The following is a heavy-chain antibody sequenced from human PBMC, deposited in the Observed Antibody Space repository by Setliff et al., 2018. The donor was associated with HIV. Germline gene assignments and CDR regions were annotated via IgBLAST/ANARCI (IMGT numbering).Heavy chain of an antibody. CDR1: GGTFNSYT. J-gene: IGHJ4*02. CDR2: IIPLLETP. V-gene: IGHV1-69*06. CDR3: ARWAGSCSIGDCYNPFEY. D-gene: IGHD2-21*02. Sequence: SVKVSCKASGGTFNSYTFNWMRQAPGQRLEWMGRIIPLLETPNYAQKFQGRVTITADKSTDTVYMELHSLTSEDTAVYYCARWAGSCSIGDCYNPFEYWGQGTPVTVSS.